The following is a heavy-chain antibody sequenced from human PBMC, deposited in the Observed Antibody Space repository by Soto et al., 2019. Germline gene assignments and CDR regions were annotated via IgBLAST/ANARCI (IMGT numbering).Heavy chain of an antibody. Sequence: ASVKVSCKASGYTFTSYGISWVRQAPGQGLEWMGWISAYNGNTNYAQKLQGRVTMTTDTSTSTAYMELRSLRSDDTAVYYCARGIAARHDYYYGMHVWGQGTTVTVSS. V-gene: IGHV1-18*01. CDR3: ARGIAARHDYYYGMHV. D-gene: IGHD6-6*01. J-gene: IGHJ6*02. CDR2: ISAYNGNT. CDR1: GYTFTSYG.